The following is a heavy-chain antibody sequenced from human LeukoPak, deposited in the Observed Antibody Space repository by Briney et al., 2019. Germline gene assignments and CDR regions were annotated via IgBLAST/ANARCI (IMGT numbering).Heavy chain of an antibody. Sequence: SETLSLTCAVYGGSFSGYYWSWIRQPPGKGLEWIGEINHSGSTNYNPSLKSRVTISVDTSKNQFSLKLSSVTVADTAVYYCARGLRITMVRGVSFPDYWGQGTLVTVSS. CDR2: INHSGST. CDR1: GGSFSGYY. D-gene: IGHD3-10*01. CDR3: ARGLRITMVRGVSFPDY. J-gene: IGHJ4*02. V-gene: IGHV4-34*01.